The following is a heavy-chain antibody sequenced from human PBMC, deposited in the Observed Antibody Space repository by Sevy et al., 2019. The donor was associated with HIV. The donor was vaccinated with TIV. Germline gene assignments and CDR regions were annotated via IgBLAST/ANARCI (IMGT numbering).Heavy chain of an antibody. Sequence: GGSLRLSCAASAFSFNTYAMSWVRRAPGKGLEWVSTISGSGDSTFYTDSVKGRFTISRDNSKNTLYLQMNSLRAEDTVVYYCAKPRASFYFDYWGQGTLVTVSS. J-gene: IGHJ4*02. V-gene: IGHV3-23*01. CDR1: AFSFNTYA. CDR2: ISGSGDST. CDR3: AKPRASFYFDY.